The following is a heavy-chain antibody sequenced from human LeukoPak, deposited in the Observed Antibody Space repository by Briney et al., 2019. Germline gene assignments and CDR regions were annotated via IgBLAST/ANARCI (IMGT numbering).Heavy chain of an antibody. CDR3: AGLVGSGVYNAMVA. CDR2: IIPIFGTA. D-gene: IGHD6-25*01. V-gene: IGHV1-69*13. CDR1: GGTFSSYA. Sequence: ASVKVSCKASGGTFSSYAISWVRQAPGQGLEWMGGIIPIFGTANYAQKFQGRVTITADESTSTAYMELSSLRSEDTAVYYCAGLVGSGVYNAMVAWGKGTTGTVSS. J-gene: IGHJ6*01.